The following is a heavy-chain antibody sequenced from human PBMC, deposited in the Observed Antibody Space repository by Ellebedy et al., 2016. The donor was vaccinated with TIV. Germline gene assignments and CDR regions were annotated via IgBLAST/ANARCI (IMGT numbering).Heavy chain of an antibody. CDR1: GYTFTSYD. Sequence: ASVKVSXKASGYTFTSYDINWVRQATGQGLEWLGWMNPNSGNTGYAQKFQGRVTMTRDTSISTAYMELSSLSSEDTAVYFCAREIPRSMYFDYWGPGTLVTVSS. CDR3: AREIPRSMYFDY. CDR2: MNPNSGNT. J-gene: IGHJ4*02. V-gene: IGHV1-8*01.